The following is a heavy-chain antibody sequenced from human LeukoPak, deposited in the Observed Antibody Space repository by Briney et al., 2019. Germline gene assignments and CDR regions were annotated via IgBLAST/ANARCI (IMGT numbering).Heavy chain of an antibody. CDR1: GGSISSYY. CDR3: ARQTVSGWLIYYFDY. Sequence: PSETLSLTCTVSGGSISSYYWSWIRQPPGKGLEWIGYIYYSGSTNYNPSLKSRVTISVDTSKNQFSLKLSFVTAADTAVYYCARQTVSGWLIYYFDYWGQGTLVTVSS. J-gene: IGHJ4*02. D-gene: IGHD6-19*01. CDR2: IYYSGST. V-gene: IGHV4-59*08.